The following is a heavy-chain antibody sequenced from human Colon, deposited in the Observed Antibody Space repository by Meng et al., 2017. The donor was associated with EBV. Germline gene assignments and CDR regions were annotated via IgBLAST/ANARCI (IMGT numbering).Heavy chain of an antibody. D-gene: IGHD5-24*01. V-gene: IGHV4-4*02. CDR2: RYHSGTT. Sequence: QVQLQESGPGLVKPSGTLPLPCVVSGGSISSSYWWTWVRQSPGKGLEWIGERYHSGTTNYNPSLKSRVTISMGKSNNQLSLKLNSVTAADTAVYYCATQESRDGHNPYWGQGTLVTVAS. CDR1: GGSISSSYW. J-gene: IGHJ4*02. CDR3: ATQESRDGHNPY.